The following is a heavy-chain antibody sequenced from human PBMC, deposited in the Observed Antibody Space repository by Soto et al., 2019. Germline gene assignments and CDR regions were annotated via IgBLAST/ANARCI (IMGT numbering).Heavy chain of an antibody. CDR3: ARDGRAFSIFGETMDV. J-gene: IGHJ6*02. CDR1: GYTFTNYA. Sequence: VQLLQSGGEVRKPGASVKVSCKTSGYTFTNYAINWVRQAPGQGLQWMGWISAYSGDTKYAQRFQDRLTVTTDPSTTTAYMELRRLRSDGTAVYYCARDGRAFSIFGETMDVWGQGTTVTVSS. D-gene: IGHD3-3*01. CDR2: ISAYSGDT. V-gene: IGHV1-18*01.